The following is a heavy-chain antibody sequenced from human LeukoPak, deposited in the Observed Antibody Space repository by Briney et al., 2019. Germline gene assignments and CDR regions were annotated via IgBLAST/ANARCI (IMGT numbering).Heavy chain of an antibody. Sequence: SETLSLTCTVSGGSISSYYWSWIRQPPGKGLEWIGYIYYSGSTNYNPSLKSRVTISVDTSKNQFSLKLSSVTAADTAVYYCARAGAWVVPAAISFNNYYYYMDVWGKGTTVTVSS. V-gene: IGHV4-59*08. CDR2: IYYSGST. CDR3: ARAGAWVVPAAISFNNYYYYMDV. J-gene: IGHJ6*03. D-gene: IGHD2-2*01. CDR1: GGSISSYY.